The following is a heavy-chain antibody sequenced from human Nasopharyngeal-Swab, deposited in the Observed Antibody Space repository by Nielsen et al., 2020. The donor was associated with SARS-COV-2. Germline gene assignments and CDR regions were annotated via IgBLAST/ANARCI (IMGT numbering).Heavy chain of an antibody. J-gene: IGHJ4*02. CDR1: VYSFISYW. CDR2: IYPGDSDA. V-gene: IGHV5-51*01. D-gene: IGHD3-10*01. Sequence: KVSRKGSVYSFISYWIPWVRQMAGRGREGVGSIYPGDSDARDSPSFQGPVTISVDKSINTAYLQWSSLTASDNGMDYCARRGPSTSGSGAYAYYLDYWGQGALVTVSS. CDR3: ARRGPSTSGSGAYAYYLDY.